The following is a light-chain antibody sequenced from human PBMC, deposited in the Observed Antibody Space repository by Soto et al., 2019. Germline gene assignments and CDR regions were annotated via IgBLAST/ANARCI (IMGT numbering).Light chain of an antibody. CDR1: QSVGTY. Sequence: EIVLTQSPGTLSLSPGERATLSCRASQSVGTYLAWYQQKPGQAPRLLIYQTSIRAAGIPDRFSGSGSGTDFTLTISRLEPEDFALYYCQQYGGSPITFGQGTRLEI. V-gene: IGKV3-20*01. CDR2: QTS. CDR3: QQYGGSPIT. J-gene: IGKJ5*01.